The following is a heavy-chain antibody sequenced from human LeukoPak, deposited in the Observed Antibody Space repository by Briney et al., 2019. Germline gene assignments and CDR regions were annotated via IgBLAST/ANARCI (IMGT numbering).Heavy chain of an antibody. CDR3: ARENPDYGDYVGAFDI. CDR1: GFTLSNYW. D-gene: IGHD4-17*01. V-gene: IGHV3-74*01. Sequence: GGSLRLSCAASGFTLSNYWMHWVRQVPGKGLGWVSRINRDGSSTSYSNSVKGRFTISRDNPKNTLHLQMNSLRVDDTAVYYCARENPDYGDYVGAFDIWGQGTMVTVSS. J-gene: IGHJ3*02. CDR2: INRDGSST.